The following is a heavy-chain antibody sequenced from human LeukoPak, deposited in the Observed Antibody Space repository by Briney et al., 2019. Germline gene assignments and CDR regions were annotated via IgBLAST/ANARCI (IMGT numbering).Heavy chain of an antibody. Sequence: PGGSLRLSCAASGFTFSSYGMSWVRQAPGKGLEWVSAISGSGGSTYYADSVKGRFTISRDNSKNTLYLQMNSLRAEDTAVYYCAKGARGSGSYYPPDYFDYWGQGTLVTVSS. V-gene: IGHV3-23*01. D-gene: IGHD3-10*01. CDR2: ISGSGGST. CDR3: AKGARGSGSYYPPDYFDY. CDR1: GFTFSSYG. J-gene: IGHJ4*02.